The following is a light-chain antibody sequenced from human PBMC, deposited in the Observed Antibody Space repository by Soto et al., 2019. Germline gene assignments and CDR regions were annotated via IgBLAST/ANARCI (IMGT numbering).Light chain of an antibody. CDR2: GAS. J-gene: IGKJ1*01. V-gene: IGKV3-20*01. Sequence: EIVKTQPPGTLSLSPGERATLSCRASQSVSSNYLAWYQQKPGQAPRLLIYGASTRASGIPDRFSGSGSGTDFTLTISRLEPEDSAVYYCQQYGSSPTWTFGQGTKVDIK. CDR3: QQYGSSPTWT. CDR1: QSVSSNY.